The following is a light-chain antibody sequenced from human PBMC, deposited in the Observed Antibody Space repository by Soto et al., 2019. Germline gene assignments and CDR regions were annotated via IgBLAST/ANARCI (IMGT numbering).Light chain of an antibody. V-gene: IGLV2-8*01. Sequence: QPVLTQPPSASGSPGQSVTISCTGTSSDVGRYNYVSWYQQHPGKAPKLMIYEVTKRPSGVPDRFSCSKSGNTASLTVSGLQAEDEADYYCSSYTGNNNLVVFGGGTKVTVL. CDR1: SSDVGRYNY. J-gene: IGLJ2*01. CDR2: EVT. CDR3: SSYTGNNNLVV.